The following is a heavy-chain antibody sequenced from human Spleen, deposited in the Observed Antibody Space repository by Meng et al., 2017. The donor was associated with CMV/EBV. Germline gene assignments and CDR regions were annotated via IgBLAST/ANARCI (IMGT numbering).Heavy chain of an antibody. V-gene: IGHV4-34*01. J-gene: IGHJ3*02. CDR1: GGSFSGYY. CDR2: INHSGST. D-gene: IGHD4-23*01. Sequence: SQTLSLTCAVYGGSFSGYYWSWIRQPPGKGLEWIGEINHSGSTNYNPSLQGQVTISADKSISTVYLQWGSLKASDTATYYCARRRVEEYGDKGRVYDGFDIWGQGTMVTVSS. CDR3: ARRRVEEYGDKGRVYDGFDI.